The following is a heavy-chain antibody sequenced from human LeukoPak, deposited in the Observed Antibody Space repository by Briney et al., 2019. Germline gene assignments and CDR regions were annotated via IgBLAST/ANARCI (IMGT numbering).Heavy chain of an antibody. CDR2: INHSGST. Sequence: PSETLSLTCAVYGGSFSGYYWSWIRQPPGKGLEWLGEINHSGSTNYNPSLKSRVTISVDTSKNQFSLKLSSVTAADTAVYYCARGIINYDSSGYDYWGQGTLVTVSS. J-gene: IGHJ4*02. CDR3: ARGIINYDSSGYDY. D-gene: IGHD3-22*01. CDR1: GGSFSGYY. V-gene: IGHV4-34*01.